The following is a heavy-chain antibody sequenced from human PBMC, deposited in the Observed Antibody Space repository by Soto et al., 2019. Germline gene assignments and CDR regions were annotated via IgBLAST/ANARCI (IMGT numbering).Heavy chain of an antibody. J-gene: IGHJ4*02. CDR1: GYTFTGYY. Sequence: VASVKVSCKASGYTFTGYYMHWVRQAPGQGLEWMGWINPNSGGTNYAQKFQGRVTMTRDTSISTAYMELSRLRSDDTAVYYCEVQLWLPSSFDYWGQGTLVTVSS. D-gene: IGHD5-18*01. CDR3: EVQLWLPSSFDY. V-gene: IGHV1-2*02. CDR2: INPNSGGT.